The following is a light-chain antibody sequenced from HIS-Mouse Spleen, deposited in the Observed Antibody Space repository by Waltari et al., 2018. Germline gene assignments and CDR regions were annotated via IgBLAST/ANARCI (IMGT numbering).Light chain of an antibody. CDR2: RKK. CDR3: AAWDDSLSGPV. Sequence: QSVLTQPPSASGTPGQRVTIPCSGSSSNIGSNYVYWYQQLPGTAPKLPIYRKKQRPSGGPYRFSGSKSGTSASLAISGLRSEDEADYYCAAWDDSLSGPVLGGGTKLTVL. V-gene: IGLV1-47*01. CDR1: SSNIGSNY. J-gene: IGLJ3*02.